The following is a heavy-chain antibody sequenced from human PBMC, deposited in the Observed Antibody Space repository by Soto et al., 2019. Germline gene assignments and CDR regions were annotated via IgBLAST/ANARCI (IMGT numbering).Heavy chain of an antibody. D-gene: IGHD6-19*01. CDR1: GDSVTSNVW. CDR2: AYHNGLT. CDR3: ARDAAVPGESDRFDY. V-gene: IGHV4-4*02. J-gene: IGHJ4*02. Sequence: XETLSLTCAVSGDSVTSNVWWSWVRQPPGKGLEWIGEAYHNGLTDYNPSLKSRVTMSVDTSKNEFSLKLTSLTAADTAIYYCARDAAVPGESDRFDYWGQGILVTVSS.